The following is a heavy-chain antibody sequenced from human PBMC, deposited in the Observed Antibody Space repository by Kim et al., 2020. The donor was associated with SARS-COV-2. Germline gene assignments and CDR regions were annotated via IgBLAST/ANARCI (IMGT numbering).Heavy chain of an antibody. CDR2: YTSGRT. J-gene: IGHJ4*02. D-gene: IGHD3-16*02. V-gene: IGHV4-4*07. CDR3: ASALGH. Sequence: YTSGRTNYNPSHQSRVTMSVDMCKNQFSLKLRSVTAADTAVYYCASALGHWGQGTLVTVSS.